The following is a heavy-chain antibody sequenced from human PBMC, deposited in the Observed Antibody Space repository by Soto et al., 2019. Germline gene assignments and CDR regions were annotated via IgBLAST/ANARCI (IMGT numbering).Heavy chain of an antibody. D-gene: IGHD3-16*01. J-gene: IGHJ4*02. Sequence: QVQLQESGPGLVKPSQTLSLTCTVSGGSISSGGYYWSWIRQHPGKGLEWIGYIYYSGSTYYNPSLKSRVTKSVDTSKNQFSLKLSSVTAADTAVYYCARVTFRAAGRGVFDYWGQGTLVTVSS. CDR1: GGSISSGGYY. CDR3: ARVTFRAAGRGVFDY. CDR2: IYYSGST. V-gene: IGHV4-31*03.